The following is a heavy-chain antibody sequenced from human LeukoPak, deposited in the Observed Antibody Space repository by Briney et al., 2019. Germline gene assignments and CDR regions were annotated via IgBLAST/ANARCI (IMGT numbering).Heavy chain of an antibody. CDR1: GYTFTSYD. CDR2: MNPNSGNT. CDR3: AREKRYCSGGSCRPGAFDI. D-gene: IGHD2-15*01. V-gene: IGHV1-8*01. Sequence: GASVKVSCKASGYTFTSYDINWVRQATGQGLEWMGWMNPNSGNTGYAQKFQGRVTMTRNTSISTAYMELSSLRSEDTAVYYCAREKRYCSGGSCRPGAFDIWGQGTMVTVSS. J-gene: IGHJ3*02.